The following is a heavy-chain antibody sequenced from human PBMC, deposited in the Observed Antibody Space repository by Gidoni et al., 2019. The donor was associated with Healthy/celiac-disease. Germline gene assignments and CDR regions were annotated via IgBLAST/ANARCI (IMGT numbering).Heavy chain of an antibody. Sequence: EVQLVESGGGLVKPGGSLRLSCAASGFPFSSYSMNWVRQAPGKGLEWVSSISSSSSYIYYADSVKGRFTISRDNAKNSLYLQMNSLRAEDTAVYYCARGGGCSGGSCSSSRWGQGTLVTVSS. CDR3: ARGGGCSGGSCSSSR. CDR1: GFPFSSYS. D-gene: IGHD2-15*01. J-gene: IGHJ4*02. V-gene: IGHV3-21*01. CDR2: ISSSSSYI.